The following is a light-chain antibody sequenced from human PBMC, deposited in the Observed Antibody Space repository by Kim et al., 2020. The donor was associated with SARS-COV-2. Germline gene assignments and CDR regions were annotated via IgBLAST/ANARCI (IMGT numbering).Light chain of an antibody. CDR1: SSNIGSNY. V-gene: IGLV1-47*01. CDR3: AAWDDSLSGPV. Sequence: ELTQPPSASGTPGQRVTISCSGSSSNIGSNYVYWYQQLPGTAPKLLIYKNNQRPSGVPDRFSGSKSGTSASLAISGLRSEDEADYYCAAWDDSLSGPVFGGGTQLTVL. CDR2: KNN. J-gene: IGLJ3*02.